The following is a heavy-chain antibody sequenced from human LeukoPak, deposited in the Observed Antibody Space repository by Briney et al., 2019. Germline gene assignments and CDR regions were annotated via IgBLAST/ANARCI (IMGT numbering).Heavy chain of an antibody. J-gene: IGHJ4*02. CDR1: GFTFSSYA. CDR3: AKDGLPGYFDWLLDYFDY. CDR2: ISGSGGST. Sequence: GGSLRLSCAASGFTFSSYAMSWVRQAPGKGLEWVSAISGSGGSTYYAGSVKGRFTISRDNSKNTLYLQMNSLRAGDTAVYYCAKDGLPGYFDWLLDYFDYWGQGTLVTVSS. V-gene: IGHV3-23*01. D-gene: IGHD3-9*01.